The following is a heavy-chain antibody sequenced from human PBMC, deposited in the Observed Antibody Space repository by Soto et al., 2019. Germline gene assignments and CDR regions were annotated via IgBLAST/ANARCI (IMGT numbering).Heavy chain of an antibody. V-gene: IGHV3-66*01. Sequence: GGSLRLSCAASGFTVSSNYMSWVRQAPGKGLEWVSVIYSGGSTYYADSVKGRFTISRDNSKNTLYLQMNSLRAEDTAVYYCAREARFGGGSSHPFDYWGQGTLVTVSS. D-gene: IGHD2-15*01. CDR1: GFTVSSNY. CDR2: IYSGGST. J-gene: IGHJ4*02. CDR3: AREARFGGGSSHPFDY.